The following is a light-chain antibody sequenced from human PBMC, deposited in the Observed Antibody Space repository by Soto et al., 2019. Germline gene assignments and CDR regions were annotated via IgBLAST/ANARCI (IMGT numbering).Light chain of an antibody. J-gene: IGLJ2*01. CDR2: NTY. CDR3: AAWDDSLNGVV. CDR1: SSNIGSHT. V-gene: IGLV1-44*01. Sequence: QSVLTQPPSASGTPGQRVTISCSGSSSNIGSHTVNWYQQLPGTAPRLLIYNTYYRPSGVPDRFSGSKSGTSASLAISGLLSEDEADYYCAAWDDSLNGVVFGGGPKVTVL.